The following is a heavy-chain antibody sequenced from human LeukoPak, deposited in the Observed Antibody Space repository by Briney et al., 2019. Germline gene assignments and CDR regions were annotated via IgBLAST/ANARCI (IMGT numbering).Heavy chain of an antibody. V-gene: IGHV4-39*01. D-gene: IGHD5-12*01. CDR2: IYYSGST. CDR3: ARRPINYRAFDY. J-gene: IGHJ4*02. CDR1: GGSISSSSYY. Sequence: PSETLSLTCIVSGGSISSSSYYWGWIRQPPGKGLEWIGSIYYSGSTYYNPSPKSRVTISVDTSNNQFSLKVRSVTAADTAVYYCARRPINYRAFDYWGQGTLVTVSS.